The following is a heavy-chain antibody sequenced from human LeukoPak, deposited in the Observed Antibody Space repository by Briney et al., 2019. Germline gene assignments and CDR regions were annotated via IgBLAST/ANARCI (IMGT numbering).Heavy chain of an antibody. V-gene: IGHV4-39*07. CDR1: GGSISSSSYY. J-gene: IGHJ4*02. CDR2: IYYSGST. CDR3: ASSAGLLLDY. D-gene: IGHD2-15*01. Sequence: SETLSLTCTVSGGSISSSSYYWGWIRQPPGKGLEWIGSIYYSGSTYYNPSLKSRVTISVDTSKNQFSLKLSSVTAADTAVYYCASSAGLLLDYWGQGTLVTVSS.